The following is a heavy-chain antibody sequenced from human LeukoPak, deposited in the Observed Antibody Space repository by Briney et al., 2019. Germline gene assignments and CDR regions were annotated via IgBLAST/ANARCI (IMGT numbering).Heavy chain of an antibody. Sequence: RGESLKISCKGSGYTFSSYWSGWLRQMPGKGLEWMGIIYPGDSDTRSSLSFQGQVTISADKSISTAYLQWSSLKASDTAMYYCARSVPYGSGSQLYFDYWGEGTLVTVSS. J-gene: IGHJ4*02. CDR3: ARSVPYGSGSQLYFDY. D-gene: IGHD3-10*01. CDR1: GYTFSSYW. V-gene: IGHV5-51*01. CDR2: IYPGDSDT.